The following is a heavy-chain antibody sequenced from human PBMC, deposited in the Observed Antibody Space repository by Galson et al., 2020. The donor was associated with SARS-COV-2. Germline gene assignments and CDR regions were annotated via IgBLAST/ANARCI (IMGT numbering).Heavy chain of an antibody. CDR2: VYSSGHT. V-gene: IGHV4-39*02. J-gene: IGHJ6*03. CDR3: ATYCSTPRCYATSDHMDV. CDR1: GGSISSGIYS. Sequence: SETLSLTCSVAGGSISSGIYSGGWIRQSPGLGLEWIGSVYSSGHTNYNPSLRSRVTVSVDTANNHFSLTLNAVTAADTVVYYCATYCSTPRCYATSDHMDVWGTGIAVTV. D-gene: IGHD2-2*01.